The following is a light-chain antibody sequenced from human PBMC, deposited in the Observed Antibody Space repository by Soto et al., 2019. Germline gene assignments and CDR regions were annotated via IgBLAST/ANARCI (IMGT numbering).Light chain of an antibody. CDR3: QQVISYPPG. CDR2: AAS. V-gene: IGKV1-9*01. J-gene: IGKJ3*01. Sequence: DIHLTQSPSFQSASIGDRVTITCQASQGISTILAWYQQRPGKAPKLLIYAASTLQSGVPSRFSGSGSGTEFTLTISSLQPEDFATYYCQQVISYPPGFGPGTKVDIK. CDR1: QGISTI.